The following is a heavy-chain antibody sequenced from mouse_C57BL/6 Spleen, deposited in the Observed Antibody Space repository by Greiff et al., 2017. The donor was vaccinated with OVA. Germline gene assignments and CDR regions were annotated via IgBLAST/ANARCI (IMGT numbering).Heavy chain of an antibody. V-gene: IGHV1-53*01. D-gene: IGHD1-1*01. CDR2: INPSNGGT. CDR3: ARFITTDYFDY. CDR1: GYTFTSYW. Sequence: QVQLQQPGTDLVKPGASVKLSCKASGYTFTSYWMHWVKQRPGQGLEWIGNINPSNGGTNYNEKFKSKATLTVDKSSSTAYMQLSSLTSEDTAVYYCARFITTDYFDYWGQGTTLTVSS. J-gene: IGHJ2*01.